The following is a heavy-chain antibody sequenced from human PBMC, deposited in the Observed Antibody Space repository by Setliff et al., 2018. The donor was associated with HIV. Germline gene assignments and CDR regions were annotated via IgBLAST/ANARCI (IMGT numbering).Heavy chain of an antibody. D-gene: IGHD5-12*01. CDR3: ATARVYDLFMGAFDI. CDR1: GGSFSGCY. Sequence: NPSETLSLTCAVSGGSFSGCYWSWIRQPPGKGLEWIGEINKSGGINYNPSLKSRVTISIDTFKNQFSMKLYSVTAADTAVYYCATARVYDLFMGAFDIWGQGTMVTVSS. CDR2: INKSGGI. J-gene: IGHJ3*02. V-gene: IGHV4-34*01.